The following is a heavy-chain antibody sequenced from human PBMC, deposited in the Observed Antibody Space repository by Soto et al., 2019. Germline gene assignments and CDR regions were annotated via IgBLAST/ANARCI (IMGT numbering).Heavy chain of an antibody. J-gene: IGHJ5*02. CDR3: ARVDCSSTSCLNWFDP. V-gene: IGHV3-21*01. CDR1: GFTFSSYS. CDR2: ISSSSSYI. Sequence: GGSLRLSCAASGFTFSSYSMNWVRQAPGKGLEWVSSISSSSSYIYYADSVKGRFTISRDNAKNSLYLQMNSLRAEDTAVYYCARVDCSSTSCLNWFDPWGQGTLVTVSS. D-gene: IGHD2-2*01.